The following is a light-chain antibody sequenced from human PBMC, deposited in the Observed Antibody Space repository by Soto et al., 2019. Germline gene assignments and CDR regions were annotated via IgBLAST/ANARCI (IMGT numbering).Light chain of an antibody. J-gene: IGKJ5*01. Sequence: EIVLTRSPATLSLSPGESATLSCRASQSVGTYLAWYQPKPGQAPRLLIYGASTRATGIPARFSGSGSGTEFTLTISSLQSEDFAVYYCQQYNNWPPITFGQGTRLENK. CDR3: QQYNNWPPIT. V-gene: IGKV3D-15*01. CDR1: QSVGTY. CDR2: GAS.